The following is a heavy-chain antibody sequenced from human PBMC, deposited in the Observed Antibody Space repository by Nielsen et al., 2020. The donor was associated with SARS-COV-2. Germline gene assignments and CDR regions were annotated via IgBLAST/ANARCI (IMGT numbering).Heavy chain of an antibody. CDR1: GFTFSSYG. CDR2: ISYDGSNK. CDR3: AKDWGVDYYDSSGFDY. D-gene: IGHD3-22*01. V-gene: IGHV3-30*18. Sequence: GGSLRLSCAASGFTFSSYGMHWVRQAPGKGLEWVAVISYDGSNKYYADSVKGRFTISRDNSKNTLYLQMNSLRAEDTALYYCAKDWGVDYYDSSGFDYWGQGTLVTVSS. J-gene: IGHJ4*02.